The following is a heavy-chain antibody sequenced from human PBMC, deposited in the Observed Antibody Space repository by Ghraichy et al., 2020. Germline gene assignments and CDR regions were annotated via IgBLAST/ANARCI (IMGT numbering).Heavy chain of an antibody. D-gene: IGHD3-3*01. CDR1: GFTFSNYA. CDR3: ARPLLEWDNAYDI. Sequence: GGSLRLSCAASGFTFSNYAIHWVRQAPGKGLEYVSGISYNGGSTNHANSVKGRFTISRDNSKNTLYLQMGSLRAEDMAVYYCARPLLEWDNAYDIWGQGTMVTVSS. J-gene: IGHJ3*02. V-gene: IGHV3-64*01. CDR2: ISYNGGST.